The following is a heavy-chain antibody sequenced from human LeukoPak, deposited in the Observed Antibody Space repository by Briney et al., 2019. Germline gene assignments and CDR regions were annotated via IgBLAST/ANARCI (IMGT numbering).Heavy chain of an antibody. CDR1: GYTFSGYY. CDR2: INSNSGGT. D-gene: IGHD2-2*01. CDR3: ARDSCSSTSCLSIDDY. Sequence: GASVKVSCKASGYTFSGYYMHWVRQAPGQGLEWMGWINSNSGGTNYAQKFQGRVTMTRDTSISTAYMELSRLSSDDTAVYYCARDSCSSTSCLSIDDYWGQGTLVTVS. V-gene: IGHV1-2*02. J-gene: IGHJ4*02.